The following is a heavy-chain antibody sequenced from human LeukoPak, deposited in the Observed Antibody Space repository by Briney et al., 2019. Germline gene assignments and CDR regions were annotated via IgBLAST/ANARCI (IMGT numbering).Heavy chain of an antibody. Sequence: KPSETLSLTCAVYGGSFSGHYWSWIRQPPGKGLEWIGEINHSGSTDYNPSLKSRVTISVDTSKNQFSLKVGSVTAADTAVYYCARVIEGYYDSSAKYGGYFDYWGQGTLVTVSS. CDR2: INHSGST. V-gene: IGHV4-34*01. CDR3: ARVIEGYYDSSAKYGGYFDY. J-gene: IGHJ4*02. CDR1: GGSFSGHY. D-gene: IGHD3-22*01.